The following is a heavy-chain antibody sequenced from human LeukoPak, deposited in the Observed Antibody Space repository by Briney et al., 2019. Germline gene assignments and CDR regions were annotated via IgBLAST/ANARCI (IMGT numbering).Heavy chain of an antibody. J-gene: IGHJ4*02. Sequence: GGSLRLSCAASGFTFSSYSMTWVRQAPGKGLEWVSSISSSSSYIYYADSVKGRFTISRDNAKNSLYLQMNSLRAEDTAVYYCATSIGGEGYYFDYWGQGTLVTVSS. CDR2: ISSSSSYI. CDR1: GFTFSSYS. D-gene: IGHD2-21*01. CDR3: ATSIGGEGYYFDY. V-gene: IGHV3-21*01.